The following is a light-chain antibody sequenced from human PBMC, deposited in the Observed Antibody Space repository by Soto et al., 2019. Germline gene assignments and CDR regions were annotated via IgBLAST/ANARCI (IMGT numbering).Light chain of an antibody. Sequence: EIVLTQSPATLSLSPGERATLSCRASQSVNSFLAWYQQKPGQAPSLLIYDASNRATGIPARFSGSGSETDFTLTISSLEPEDFAVYYCQQRSSWPVTFGQGTRLEIK. V-gene: IGKV3-11*01. CDR2: DAS. J-gene: IGKJ5*01. CDR1: QSVNSF. CDR3: QQRSSWPVT.